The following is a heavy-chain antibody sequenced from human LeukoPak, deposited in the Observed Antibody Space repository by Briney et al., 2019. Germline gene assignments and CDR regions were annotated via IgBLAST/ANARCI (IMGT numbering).Heavy chain of an antibody. D-gene: IGHD5-24*01. CDR1: GGSLSDYY. J-gene: IGHJ4*02. CDR3: ARGRDGYNFLNRGEYYYFDY. V-gene: IGHV4-34*01. CDR2: INHSGST. Sequence: SETLSLTCAVYGGSLSDYYWSWIRQPPGKGLEWIGEINHSGSTNYNPSLKSRVTISVDTSKNQFSLRLNSVTAADTAVYYCARGRDGYNFLNRGEYYYFDYWGQGTLVTVSS.